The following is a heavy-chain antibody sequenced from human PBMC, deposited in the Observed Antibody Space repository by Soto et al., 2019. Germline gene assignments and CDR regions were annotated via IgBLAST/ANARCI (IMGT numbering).Heavy chain of an antibody. V-gene: IGHV5-51*01. Sequence: GESLKISCKGSGYGFTSYWIGWVRQMPGKGLEWMGIIYPGDSDTRYSPSFQGQVTISADKSISTAYLQWSSLKASDTAMYYCARHGGGITIFGVVITQAYGMDVWGQGTTVTV. CDR2: IYPGDSDT. D-gene: IGHD3-3*01. CDR1: GYGFTSYW. J-gene: IGHJ6*02. CDR3: ARHGGGITIFGVVITQAYGMDV.